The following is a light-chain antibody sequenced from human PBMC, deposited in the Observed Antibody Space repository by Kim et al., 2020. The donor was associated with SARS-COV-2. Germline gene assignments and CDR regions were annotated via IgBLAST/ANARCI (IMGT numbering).Light chain of an antibody. CDR3: QSYDSSLTGSVV. J-gene: IGLJ2*01. V-gene: IGLV1-40*01. CDR2: GNS. CDR1: SSNIGAGYD. Sequence: QSVLTQPPSVSGAPGQRVTISCTGSSSNIGAGYDVHWYQQLPGTAPKLLIYGNSNRPSGVPDRFSGSESGTSASLAITGLQAEDEADYYCQSYDSSLTGSVVVGGGTKLTGL.